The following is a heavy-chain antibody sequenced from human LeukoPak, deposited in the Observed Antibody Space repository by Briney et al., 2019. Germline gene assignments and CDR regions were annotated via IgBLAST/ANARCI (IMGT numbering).Heavy chain of an antibody. CDR2: INTNTGNP. D-gene: IGHD3-3*01. J-gene: IGHJ4*02. V-gene: IGHV7-4-1*02. CDR3: AREGRPLWSGYYEGYYFDY. CDR1: GYTFTGYY. Sequence: GASVKVSCKASGYTFTGYYMHWVRQAPGQGLEWMGWINTNTGNPTYAQGFTGRFVFSLDTSVSTAYLQISSLKAEDTAVYYCAREGRPLWSGYYEGYYFDYWGQGTLVTVSS.